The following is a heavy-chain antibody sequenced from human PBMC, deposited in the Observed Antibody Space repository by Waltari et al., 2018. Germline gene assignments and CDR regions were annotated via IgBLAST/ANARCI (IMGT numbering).Heavy chain of an antibody. V-gene: IGHV1-2*02. Sequence: QVQLVQSGAEVKKPGASVKVSCKASGYTFIGYFIHWVRQAPGQGLEWRGWNNSNGGDTNYAQKFQDRVTMTRDTSITTAYMELNRLRPDDTAVYYCARDHLDCTSTSCYDWGQGTLVTVSS. CDR3: ARDHLDCTSTSCYD. CDR1: GYTFIGYF. J-gene: IGHJ4*02. D-gene: IGHD2-2*01. CDR2: NNSNGGDT.